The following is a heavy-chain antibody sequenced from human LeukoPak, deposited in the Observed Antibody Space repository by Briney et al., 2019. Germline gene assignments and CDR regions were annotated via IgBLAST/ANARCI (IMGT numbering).Heavy chain of an antibody. CDR1: GYTFSDYY. V-gene: IGHV1-2*02. J-gene: IGHJ4*02. CDR2: IHPNSGGT. Sequence: ASVKVSCKASGYTFSDYYIHWVRQAPGQGLEWVGWIHPNSGGTTYAQKFQGRVTMTRDTSISTIYMELRRLTSDDTGVYYCPREDYWGQGTLVTVSS. CDR3: PREDY.